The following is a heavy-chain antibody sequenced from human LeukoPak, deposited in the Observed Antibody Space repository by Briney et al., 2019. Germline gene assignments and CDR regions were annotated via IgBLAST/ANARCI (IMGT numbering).Heavy chain of an antibody. CDR1: GFTYANYA. V-gene: IGHV3-23*01. Sequence: PGGSLRLSCVASGFTYANYAMNWVGHAPGKRLEWVASITATGGRGGIYYADSVKGRFTISRDNSKNTLFLQMSSLRAEDTAVYHCAKGDRGHCTGVKCYPFDYWGQGTVVTVSS. D-gene: IGHD2-8*02. CDR3: AKGDRGHCTGVKCYPFDY. CDR2: ITATGGRGGI. J-gene: IGHJ4*02.